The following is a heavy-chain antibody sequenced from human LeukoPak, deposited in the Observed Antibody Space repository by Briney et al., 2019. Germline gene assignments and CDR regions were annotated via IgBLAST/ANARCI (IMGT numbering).Heavy chain of an antibody. J-gene: IGHJ6*02. CDR1: GYTFTSYG. V-gene: IGHV1-18*01. CDR3: ARPLTILGVQSYGMDV. Sequence: ASVKVSCKASGYTFTSYGISWVRQAPGQGLEWMGWISGYNRNTNYAQKLQGRVTMTTDTSTSTAYMELRSLRSDDTAVYYCARPLTILGVQSYGMDVWGQGTTVTVSS. D-gene: IGHD3-9*01. CDR2: ISGYNRNT.